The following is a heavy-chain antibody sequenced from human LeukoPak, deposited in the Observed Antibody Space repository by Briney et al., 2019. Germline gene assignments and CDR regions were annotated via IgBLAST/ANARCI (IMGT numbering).Heavy chain of an antibody. V-gene: IGHV1-69*05. CDR2: IIPIFGTA. CDR1: GGTFSSYA. D-gene: IGHD3-22*01. J-gene: IGHJ4*02. CDR3: ARDVEMYYDSSAFGDY. Sequence: ASVKVSCKASGGTFSSYAISWVRQAPGQGLEWMGGIIPIFGTANYAQKFQGRVTNTTDESTSTAYMELSSLRSDDSAIYYCARDVEMYYDSSAFGDYWGQGTLVTVSS.